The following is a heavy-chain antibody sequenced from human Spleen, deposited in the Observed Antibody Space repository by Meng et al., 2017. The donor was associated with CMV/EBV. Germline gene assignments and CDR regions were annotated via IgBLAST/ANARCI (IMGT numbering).Heavy chain of an antibody. CDR3: ARASKYSSSSGGYFDN. D-gene: IGHD6-6*01. CDR2: IYYSGST. V-gene: IGHV4-39*07. Sequence: SETLSLTCSVSGGSISSSSFYWGWIRQPPGKGLEWIGTIYYSGSTYYKPSLKSRFTISMDTSKSQFSLKLPSVTAADTAVFFCARASKYSSSSGGYFDNWGLGTLVTVSS. CDR1: GGSISSSSFY. J-gene: IGHJ4*02.